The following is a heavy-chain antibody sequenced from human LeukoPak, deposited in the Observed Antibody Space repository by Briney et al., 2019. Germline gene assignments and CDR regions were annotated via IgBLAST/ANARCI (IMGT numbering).Heavy chain of an antibody. CDR2: VQRSGSQ. Sequence: SETLSLACSVSGASISSSNYWWGWIRQPPGKGLEWIGNVQRSGSQSSDPTLKSRVTLSVDLSRNQFSLQLTSVTAADTAVYYCVRDVGSAITESWGQGTLVTVSS. D-gene: IGHD1-26*01. J-gene: IGHJ5*02. CDR3: VRDVGSAITES. V-gene: IGHV4-39*07. CDR1: GASISSSNYW.